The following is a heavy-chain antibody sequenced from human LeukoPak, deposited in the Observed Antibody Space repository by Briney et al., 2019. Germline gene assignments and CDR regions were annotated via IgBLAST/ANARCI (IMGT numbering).Heavy chain of an antibody. J-gene: IGHJ6*02. CDR3: AKEDNYGMDV. V-gene: IGHV3-9*01. CDR1: GFTFDDYA. D-gene: IGHD5-24*01. Sequence: GGSLRLSCAASGFTFDDYAMHWVRQAPGKGLEWVSGISWNSGSIGYADSVKGRFTISRDNAKNSLYLQMNSLKAEDTALYYCAKEDNYGMDVWGQGTTVTVSS. CDR2: ISWNSGSI.